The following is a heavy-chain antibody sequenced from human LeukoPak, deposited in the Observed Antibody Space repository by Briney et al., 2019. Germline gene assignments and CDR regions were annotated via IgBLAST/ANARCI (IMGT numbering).Heavy chain of an antibody. CDR1: GFTFSFYW. Sequence: GGSLRLSCAASGFTFSFYWMHWVRQAPGRGLEWVSAISGSGGSTYYADFVKGRFTISRDNSKNTLFLQMNSLRAEDTAIYYCAKDRGGSVAGTEFDYWGQGTLVTVSS. J-gene: IGHJ4*02. V-gene: IGHV3-23*01. CDR2: ISGSGGST. D-gene: IGHD6-19*01. CDR3: AKDRGGSVAGTEFDY.